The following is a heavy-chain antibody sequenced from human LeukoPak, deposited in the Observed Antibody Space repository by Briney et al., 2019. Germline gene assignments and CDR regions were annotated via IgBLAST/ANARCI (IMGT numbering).Heavy chain of an antibody. J-gene: IGHJ4*02. CDR1: GFTFSSDTM. Sequence: GSLRLSCTASGFTFSSDTMSWVRQPPGKGLEWIGEIYHSGSTNYNPSLKSRVTISVDKSKNQFSLELSSVTAADTAVYYCARNFDYWGQGTLVTVSS. V-gene: IGHV4-4*02. CDR2: IYHSGST. CDR3: ARNFDY.